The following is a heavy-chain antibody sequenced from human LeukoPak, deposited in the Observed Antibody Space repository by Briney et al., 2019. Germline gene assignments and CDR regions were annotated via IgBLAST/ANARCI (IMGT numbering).Heavy chain of an antibody. CDR2: IYYTGST. CDR3: ARRGGSGRAFDY. J-gene: IGHJ4*02. D-gene: IGHD1-26*01. V-gene: IGHV4-39*01. Sequence: SETLSLTCSVSVASISGGTYYWGWIRQPPGRGRECIGSIYYTGSTYDNPSLKSRVTISVDTSKNPFSLKLSTVTAADTAVYYCARRGGSGRAFDYWGQGTLVTVSS. CDR1: VASISGGTYY.